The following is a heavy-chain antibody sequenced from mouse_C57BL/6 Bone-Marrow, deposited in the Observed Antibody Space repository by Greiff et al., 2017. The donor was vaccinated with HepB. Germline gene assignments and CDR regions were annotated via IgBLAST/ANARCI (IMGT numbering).Heavy chain of an antibody. CDR1: GFSFNTYA. D-gene: IGHD1-1*01. CDR3: VRGGTTVVEDYAMDY. V-gene: IGHV10-1*01. CDR2: IRSKSNNYAT. Sequence: DVQGVESGGGLVQPKGSLKLSCAASGFSFNTYAMNWVRQAPGKGLEWVARIRSKSNNYATYYADSVKDRFTISRDDSESMLYLQMNNLKTEDTAMYYCVRGGTTVVEDYAMDYWGQGTSVTVSS. J-gene: IGHJ4*01.